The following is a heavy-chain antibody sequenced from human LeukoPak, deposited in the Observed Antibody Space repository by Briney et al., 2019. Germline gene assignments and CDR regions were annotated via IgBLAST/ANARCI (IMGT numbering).Heavy chain of an antibody. CDR3: ASRGSSKFFDL. CDR1: GFTFSSYA. V-gene: IGHV3-23*01. CDR2: ISGSGDNT. J-gene: IGHJ2*01. D-gene: IGHD1-26*01. Sequence: PGGSLRLSCAASGFTFSSYAMSWVRQAPGKGLKWVSAISGSGDNTYYADSVKGRRTISRDNSKNTLYLQMNSLSAEDTAVYYCASRGSSKFFDLWGRGTLVTVSS.